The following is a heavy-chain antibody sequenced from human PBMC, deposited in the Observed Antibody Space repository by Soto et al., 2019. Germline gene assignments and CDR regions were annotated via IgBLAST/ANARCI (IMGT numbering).Heavy chain of an antibody. CDR2: INPNSGGT. CDR1: GYTFTGYY. V-gene: IGHV1-2*04. D-gene: IGHD6-19*01. CDR3: AITHSSGSPFDY. J-gene: IGHJ4*02. Sequence: VASVKVSCKASGYTFTGYYMHWVRQAPGQGLEWMGWINPNSGGTNYAQKFQGWVTMTRDTSISTAYMELSRLRSDDTAVYYCAITHSSGSPFDYWGQGTLVTVSS.